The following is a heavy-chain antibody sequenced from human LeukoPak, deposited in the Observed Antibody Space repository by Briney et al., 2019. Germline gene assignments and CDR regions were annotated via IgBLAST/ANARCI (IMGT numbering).Heavy chain of an antibody. V-gene: IGHV4-38-2*01. CDR1: GYSISSGYY. CDR2: IYHSGST. J-gene: IGHJ4*02. Sequence: TSETLSLTCAVSGYSISSGYYWGWIRQPPGKGLEWIGSIYHSGSTYYNPSLKSRVTISVDTSKNQFSLKLGSVTAADTAVYYCARSEGAGGPGSTTVTLFDYWGQGTLVTVSS. D-gene: IGHD4-17*01. CDR3: ARSEGAGGPGSTTVTLFDY.